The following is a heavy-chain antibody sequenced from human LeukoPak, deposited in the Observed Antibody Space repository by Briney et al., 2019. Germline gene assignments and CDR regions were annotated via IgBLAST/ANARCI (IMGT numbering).Heavy chain of an antibody. Sequence: GGSLRLSCAASGFTFSAHWMGWVRQAPGKGLECVANIKHDGSEKYYVDSVKGRFTISRDNGKKSLLLQMDTLRAEDTAVYYCARGGFASSRPNYWGQGTLVTISS. D-gene: IGHD6-6*01. CDR2: IKHDGSEK. CDR1: GFTFSAHW. V-gene: IGHV3-7*01. CDR3: ARGGFASSRPNY. J-gene: IGHJ4*02.